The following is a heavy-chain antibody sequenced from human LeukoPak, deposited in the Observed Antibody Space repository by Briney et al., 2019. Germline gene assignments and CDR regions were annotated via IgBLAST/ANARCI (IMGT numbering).Heavy chain of an antibody. D-gene: IGHD2-21*02. CDR1: GFTFSSYA. J-gene: IGHJ4*02. CDR2: ISGSGGST. Sequence: GGSLRLSCAASGFTFSSYAMSWVRQAPGKELEWVSAISGSGGSTYYADSVKGRFTISRDNSKNTLYLQMNSLRAEDTAVYYCAKDLANIVVVTAIPSSGFDYWGQGTLVTVSP. CDR3: AKDLANIVVVTAIPSSGFDY. V-gene: IGHV3-23*01.